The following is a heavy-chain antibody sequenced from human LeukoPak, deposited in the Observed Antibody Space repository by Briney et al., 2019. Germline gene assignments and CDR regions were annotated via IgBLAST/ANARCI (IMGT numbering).Heavy chain of an antibody. Sequence: GASVKVSCKASGYTFTGYYMHWVRQAPGQGLEWMGWINPNSGGTNYAQKFQGRVTMTRDTSISTAYMELSRLRSDDTAVYYCARDLATDCSSTSCSRIFEDYWGQGTLVTVSS. CDR2: INPNSGGT. D-gene: IGHD2-2*01. V-gene: IGHV1-2*02. J-gene: IGHJ4*02. CDR3: ARDLATDCSSTSCSRIFEDY. CDR1: GYTFTGYY.